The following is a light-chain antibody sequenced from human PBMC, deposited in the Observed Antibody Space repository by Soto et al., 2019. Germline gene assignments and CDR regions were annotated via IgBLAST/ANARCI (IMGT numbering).Light chain of an antibody. CDR2: DVS. CDR3: SSYTGSSLYV. CDR1: SSDVGGYNY. J-gene: IGLJ1*01. Sequence: QSVLTQPASVSGSPGQSITISCTGTSSDVGGYNYVSWYQQLPGKAPKLMIYDVSDRPSGVSNRFSGSKSGNTASLTISGLQAEDEADYYCSSYTGSSLYVFGTGTKVTVL. V-gene: IGLV2-14*01.